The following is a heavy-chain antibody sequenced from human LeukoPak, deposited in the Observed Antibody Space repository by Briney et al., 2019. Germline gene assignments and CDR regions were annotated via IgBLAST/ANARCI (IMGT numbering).Heavy chain of an antibody. D-gene: IGHD4-11*01. Sequence: PGGSLRLSCAASGFTFSSYEMNWVRQAPGKGLEWVSYISSSGSTIYYADSVKGRFTISRDNAKNSLYLQMNSLRAEDTAVYYCARDLSTVTQGNWFDPWGQGTLVTVSS. V-gene: IGHV3-48*03. J-gene: IGHJ5*02. CDR3: ARDLSTVTQGNWFDP. CDR2: ISSSGSTI. CDR1: GFTFSSYE.